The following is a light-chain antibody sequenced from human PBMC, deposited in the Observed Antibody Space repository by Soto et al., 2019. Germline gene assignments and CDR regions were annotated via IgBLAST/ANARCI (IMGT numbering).Light chain of an antibody. CDR2: DAS. J-gene: IGKJ5*01. Sequence: TQSPATLSLSPGGGATLACRASQTVTNPLAWYQQKAGQATRPLIFDASTRASGIPPRFSGSGSGTDFSLTISSLQIEDFALYYCQQYNNWPPITFGQGTRLE. CDR3: QQYNNWPPIT. CDR1: QTVTNP. V-gene: IGKV3D-15*01.